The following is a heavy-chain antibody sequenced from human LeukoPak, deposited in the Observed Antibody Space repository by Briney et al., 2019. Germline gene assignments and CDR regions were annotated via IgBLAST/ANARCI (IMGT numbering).Heavy chain of an antibody. D-gene: IGHD2-21*01. Sequence: PGGSLRLSCAASGFTFSSYAMHWVRQAPGKGLEWVAVISYDGSNKYYADSVKGRFTISRDNSKNTLYLQMNSLRADDTAVYYCARDLPVVVIANDAFDIWGQGTMVTVSS. J-gene: IGHJ3*02. CDR3: ARDLPVVVIANDAFDI. CDR2: ISYDGSNK. V-gene: IGHV3-30-3*01. CDR1: GFTFSSYA.